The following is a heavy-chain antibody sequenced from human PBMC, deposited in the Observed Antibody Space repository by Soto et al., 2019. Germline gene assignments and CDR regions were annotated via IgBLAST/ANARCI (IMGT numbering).Heavy chain of an antibody. D-gene: IGHD1-26*01. CDR1: GFTFSSYA. CDR3: ARRGSGSYYDY. CDR2: ISGSGGST. Sequence: EVPLLESGGGLVQPGGSLRLSCAASGFTFSSYAMRWVRQAPGKGLEWVSAISGSGGSTYYADSVKGRFTISRDNFKNTLYLQMNSLRAEDTAVYYCARRGSGSYYDYWGQGTLVTVSS. J-gene: IGHJ4*02. V-gene: IGHV3-23*01.